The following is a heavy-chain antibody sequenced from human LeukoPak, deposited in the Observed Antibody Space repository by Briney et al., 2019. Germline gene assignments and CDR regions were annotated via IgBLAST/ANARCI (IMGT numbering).Heavy chain of an antibody. CDR3: AREYQNYYESSGYFDY. J-gene: IGHJ4*02. D-gene: IGHD3-22*01. CDR2: IYYSGST. V-gene: IGHV4-39*07. CDR1: GGSISSSPYY. Sequence: PSETLSLTCTVSGGSISSSPYYWGWIRQPPGKGLEWIGSIYYSGSTYYNTSLESRVTISEDTSKNQFSLKLSSLTAADTAVYYCAREYQNYYESSGYFDYWGQGILVTVSS.